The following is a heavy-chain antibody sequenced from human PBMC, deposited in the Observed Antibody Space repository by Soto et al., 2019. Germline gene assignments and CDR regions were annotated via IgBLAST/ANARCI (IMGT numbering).Heavy chain of an antibody. CDR3: ASSLLVGYGLEGESD. J-gene: IGHJ4*02. D-gene: IGHD5-18*01. CDR1: GYTFTSYG. V-gene: IGHV1-18*01. Sequence: QVQLVQSGAEVKKPGASVKVSGKASGYTFTSYGISWVRQAPGHGLEWMGWISAYNGNTNYAQKLQGRVTMTTDTSMSTAYMELRSLRSDDTAVYYCASSLLVGYGLEGESDWGQGTLVTVSS. CDR2: ISAYNGNT.